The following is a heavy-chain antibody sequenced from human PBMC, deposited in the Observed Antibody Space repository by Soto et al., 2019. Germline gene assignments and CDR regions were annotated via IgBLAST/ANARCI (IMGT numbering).Heavy chain of an antibody. D-gene: IGHD6-19*01. CDR2: ISYDGSNK. CDR3: ARGYSSGWYYFDY. J-gene: IGHJ4*02. CDR1: GFTFSSYA. V-gene: IGHV3-30-3*01. Sequence: GGSLRLSCAASGFTFSSYAMHWVRQAPGKGLEWVAVISYDGSNKYYADSVKGRFTISRDNSKNTLYLQMNSLRAGDTAVYYCARGYSSGWYYFDYWGQGTLVTVSS.